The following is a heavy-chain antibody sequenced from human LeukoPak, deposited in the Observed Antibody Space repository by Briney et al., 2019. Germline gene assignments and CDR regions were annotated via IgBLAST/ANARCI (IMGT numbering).Heavy chain of an antibody. J-gene: IGHJ4*02. V-gene: IGHV3-72*01. D-gene: IGHD3-22*01. CDR1: GFTFSDHY. Sequence: GGSLRLSCAASGFTFSDHYMHWVRQAPGKGLEWVGRTRNKANGYTTEYAAPVKGRFSISSDDSQNSLYLHMNSLQTDDTAVYFCARSGSYEAFDYWGQGTLVAVSS. CDR2: TRNKANGYTT. CDR3: ARSGSYEAFDY.